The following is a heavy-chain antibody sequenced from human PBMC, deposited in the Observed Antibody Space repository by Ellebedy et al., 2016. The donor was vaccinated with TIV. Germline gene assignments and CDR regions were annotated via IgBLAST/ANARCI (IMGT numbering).Heavy chain of an antibody. V-gene: IGHV3-74*01. J-gene: IGHJ3*01. Sequence: PGGSLRLSCPASGFTFSSYYMHWVRQAPGKGLVWVSHISSNGSHINYADSVKGRFTISRDNAKNTLYLQMNSLGAEDTAVYYCAREWSASDLWGQGTMVTVSS. CDR2: ISSNGSHI. CDR3: AREWSASDL. D-gene: IGHD3-3*01. CDR1: GFTFSSYY.